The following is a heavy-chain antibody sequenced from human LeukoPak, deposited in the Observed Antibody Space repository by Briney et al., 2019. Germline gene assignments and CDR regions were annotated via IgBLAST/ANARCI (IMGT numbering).Heavy chain of an antibody. J-gene: IGHJ5*02. V-gene: IGHV4-59*08. CDR2: IYYSGST. CDR1: GGSISSYY. Sequence: SETLSLTCTVSGGSISSYYWSWIRQPPGKGLEWIGYIYYSGSTNYNPSPKSRVTISVDTSNNQFSLKLSSVTAADTAVYYCARLGVYYDSSGYYNWFDPWGQGTLVTVSS. CDR3: ARLGVYYDSSGYYNWFDP. D-gene: IGHD3-22*01.